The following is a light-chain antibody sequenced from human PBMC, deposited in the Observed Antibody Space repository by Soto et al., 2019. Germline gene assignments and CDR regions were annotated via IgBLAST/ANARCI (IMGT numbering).Light chain of an antibody. V-gene: IGKV3-20*01. CDR1: QTVRNNY. CDR2: DAS. CDR3: QQHGSSPWM. J-gene: IGKJ1*01. Sequence: EFVLTQSPGTLSLSPGERATLSCRASQTVRNNYLAWYQQKPGQAPRLLIYDASSRATGIPDRFSGGGSGTDFTLTISRLEPEDFAVYYCQQHGSSPWMFGQGTKVDIK.